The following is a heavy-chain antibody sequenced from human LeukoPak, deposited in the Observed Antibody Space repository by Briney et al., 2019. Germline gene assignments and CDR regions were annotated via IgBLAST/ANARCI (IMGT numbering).Heavy chain of an antibody. CDR3: ARTSLGGGNSYAFDI. D-gene: IGHD4-23*01. V-gene: IGHV4-4*02. CDR2: IYHSGST. J-gene: IGHJ3*02. CDR1: GGSISSSNW. Sequence: SETLSLTCAVSGGSISSSNWWSWVRPPPGKGLEWIGEIYHSGSTNYNPSLKSRVTISVDKSKSQFSLKLSSVTAADTAVYYCARTSLGGGNSYAFDIWGQGTMVTVSS.